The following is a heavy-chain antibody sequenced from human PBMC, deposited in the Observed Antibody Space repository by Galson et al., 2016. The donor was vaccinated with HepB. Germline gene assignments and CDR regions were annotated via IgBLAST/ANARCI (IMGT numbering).Heavy chain of an antibody. CDR1: GFTFDDYA. CDR3: ASSVAAAGNWFDP. D-gene: IGHD6-13*01. V-gene: IGHV3-9*01. Sequence: SLRLSCAASGFTFDDYAMHWVRQAPGKGLEWVSGISWNSGSIGYADSVKGRFTISRDNAKNSLYLQMNSLRAEDTALYYCASSVAAAGNWFDPWGQGTLVTVSS. CDR2: ISWNSGSI. J-gene: IGHJ5*02.